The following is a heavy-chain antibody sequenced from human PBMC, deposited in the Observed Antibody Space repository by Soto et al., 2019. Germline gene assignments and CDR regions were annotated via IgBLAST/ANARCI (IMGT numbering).Heavy chain of an antibody. CDR1: GGTSSSND. D-gene: IGHD3-16*02. V-gene: IGHV1-69*19. Sequence: QVQLVQSGAEVKNPGSSVKVSCKASGGTSSSNDISWVRQAPGQGLEWMGGVIPSFGTPFYARKFKGRFTVTADESATTIYMELSSLISGDPAFYYCGIRDSVFLGVIGAFDIWGQGTIVTVS. CDR3: GIRDSVFLGVIGAFDI. CDR2: VIPSFGTP. J-gene: IGHJ3*02.